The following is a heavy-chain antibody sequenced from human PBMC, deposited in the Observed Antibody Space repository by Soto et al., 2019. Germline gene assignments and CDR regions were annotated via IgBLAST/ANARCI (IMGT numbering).Heavy chain of an antibody. CDR1: GFTFSSYW. CDR3: ARDSGGYCSSTSCYFGGFDY. J-gene: IGHJ4*02. V-gene: IGHV3-7*01. D-gene: IGHD2-2*01. CDR2: IKQDGSEK. Sequence: PGGSLRLSCAASGFTFSSYWMSWVRQAPGKGLEWVANIKQDGSEKYYVDSVKGRFTISRDNAKNSLYLQMNSLRAEDTAVYYCARDSGGYCSSTSCYFGGFDYWGQGTQVTVSS.